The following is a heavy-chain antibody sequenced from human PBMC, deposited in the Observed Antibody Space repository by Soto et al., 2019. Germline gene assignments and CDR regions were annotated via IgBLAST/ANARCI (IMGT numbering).Heavy chain of an antibody. CDR2: INPNSGGT. D-gene: IGHD1-1*01. J-gene: IGHJ3*02. CDR1: GYTFTDYY. V-gene: IGHV1-2*04. CDR3: GLVRGTTAFDI. Sequence: QVQLVQSGAEVKKPGAPVKVSCKASGYTFTDYYIHWVRQAPGQGLEWMGWINPNSGGTNYAQKFQGWATMTRDTSISTAYMELSRLRSADTAVYYCGLVRGTTAFDIWGQGTMVTVSS.